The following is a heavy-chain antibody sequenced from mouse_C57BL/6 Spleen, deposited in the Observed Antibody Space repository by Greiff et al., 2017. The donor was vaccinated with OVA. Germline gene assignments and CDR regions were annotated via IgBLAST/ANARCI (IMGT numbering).Heavy chain of an antibody. D-gene: IGHD2-3*01. CDR3: AREDGYYYAMDY. Sequence: QVQLQQPGAELVRPGSSVKLSCKASGYTFTSYWMDWVKQRPGQGLEWIGNIYPSDSETHYNQKFKDKATLTVDKSSSTAYMQLSSLTSEDSAVYYCAREDGYYYAMDYWGQGTSVTVSS. CDR2: IYPSDSET. V-gene: IGHV1-61*01. CDR1: GYTFTSYW. J-gene: IGHJ4*01.